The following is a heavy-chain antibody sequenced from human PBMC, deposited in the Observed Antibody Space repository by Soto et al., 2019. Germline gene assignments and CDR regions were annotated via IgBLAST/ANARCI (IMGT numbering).Heavy chain of an antibody. CDR1: GFSFSNYW. D-gene: IGHD6-13*01. J-gene: IGHJ4*02. V-gene: IGHV3-30*18. CDR3: AKGRIAAAGTLDY. CDR2: ISYDGSNK. Sequence: GGSLRLSCAASGFSFSNYWMHWVRQAPGKGLEWVAVISYDGSNKYYAGSVKGRFTISRDNSKNTLYLQMNSLRAEDTAVYYCAKGRIAAAGTLDYWGQGTLVTVSS.